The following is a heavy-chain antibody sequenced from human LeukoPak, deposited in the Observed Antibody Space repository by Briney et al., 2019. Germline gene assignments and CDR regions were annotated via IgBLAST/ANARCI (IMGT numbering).Heavy chain of an antibody. CDR3: ARYYSGYTCFDY. V-gene: IGHV1-46*03. D-gene: IGHD5-12*01. J-gene: IGHJ4*02. CDR2: IYPSDGST. Sequence: ASVKVSCKASGYTFSNYYIHWLRQAPGQGLEWMSIIYPSDGSTSYAERFQDRITVTRETSTNTLYMELSSLRSEDTAVYYCARYYSGYTCFDYWGQGTLVTVPS. CDR1: GYTFSNYY.